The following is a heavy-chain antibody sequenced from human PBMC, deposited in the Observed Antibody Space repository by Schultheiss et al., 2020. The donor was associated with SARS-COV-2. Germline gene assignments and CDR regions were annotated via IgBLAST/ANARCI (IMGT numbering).Heavy chain of an antibody. V-gene: IGHV4-39*06. CDR1: GCTMSSSSYY. D-gene: IGHD3-3*01. CDR2: INHSGST. CDR3: TKEGGTIFGVVTPCQYMDF. J-gene: IGHJ6*03. Sequence: SETLSLTCTGSGCTMSSSSYYWGGIRQPPGKGLEWIGEINHSGSTNCNPSLKNRVTISVDTSKNQFTLYLSSVTAADTAVYYCTKEGGTIFGVVTPCQYMDFWGKGTTVTVSS.